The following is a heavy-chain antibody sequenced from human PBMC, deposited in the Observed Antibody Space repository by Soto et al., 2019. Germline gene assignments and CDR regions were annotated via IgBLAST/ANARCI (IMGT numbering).Heavy chain of an antibody. V-gene: IGHV4-59*08. Sequence: SETLSLTCTVSGGSISSYYWSWIRQPPGKGLEWIGYIYYSGSTNYNPSLKSRVTISVDTSKNQFSLKLSSVTAADTAVYYCARHVPESHSSSSDWFDPWGQGTLVTVSS. D-gene: IGHD6-6*01. J-gene: IGHJ5*02. CDR2: IYYSGST. CDR1: GGSISSYY. CDR3: ARHVPESHSSSSDWFDP.